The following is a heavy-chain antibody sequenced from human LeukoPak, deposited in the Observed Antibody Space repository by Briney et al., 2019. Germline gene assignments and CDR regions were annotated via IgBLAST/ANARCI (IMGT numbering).Heavy chain of an antibody. CDR1: GFTFSSYT. CDR2: ISSSSSII. J-gene: IGHJ4*02. V-gene: IGHV3-48*01. CDR3: AREDTWPFDY. Sequence: PGGSLRLSCAASGFTFSSYTMNWVRQAPGKGLEWVSYISSSSSIIYYADSVKGRFTISRDNAKNSLYLQMSSLRAEDTAVYYCAREDTWPFDYWGQGTLVTVSS.